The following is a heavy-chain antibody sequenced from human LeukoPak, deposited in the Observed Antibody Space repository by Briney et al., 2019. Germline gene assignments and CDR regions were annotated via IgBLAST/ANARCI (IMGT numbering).Heavy chain of an antibody. CDR2: ISGSGGST. D-gene: IGHD2-15*01. CDR3: AKDHIVVVVAATLLFDY. V-gene: IGHV3-23*01. Sequence: PGGSLRLSCAASGFTFSSYAMSRVRQAPGKGLEWVSAISGSGGSTYYADSVKGRFTISRDNSKNTLYLQMNSLRAEDTAVYYCAKDHIVVVVAATLLFDYWGQGTLVTVSS. J-gene: IGHJ4*02. CDR1: GFTFSSYA.